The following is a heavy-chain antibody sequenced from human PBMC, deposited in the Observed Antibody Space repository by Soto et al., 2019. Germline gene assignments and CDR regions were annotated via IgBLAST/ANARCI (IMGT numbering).Heavy chain of an antibody. CDR2: IYYSGST. J-gene: IGHJ6*02. Sequence: QVQLQESGPGLVKPSQTLSLTCTVSGGSISSGDYYWSWIRQPPGKGLEWIGYIYYSGSTYYNPSLKSRVTISVDTSKNQFSLKLSSVTAADTAVYYCAREVLWFGEGQNYYYGMDVWGQGTTVTVSS. V-gene: IGHV4-30-4*01. CDR3: AREVLWFGEGQNYYYGMDV. CDR1: GGSISSGDYY. D-gene: IGHD3-10*01.